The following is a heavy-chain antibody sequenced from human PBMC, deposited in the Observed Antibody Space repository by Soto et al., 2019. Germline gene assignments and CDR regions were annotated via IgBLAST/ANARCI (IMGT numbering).Heavy chain of an antibody. Sequence: QVQLQESGPGLVKPSQTLSLTCTVSGGSISSGGYYWSWIRQHPGKGLEWIGYIYYSGSTYYNPSLKSRVTISVDTSKNQFSLKLSSVTAADTAVYYCARGGEAAAGEIDAFDIWGQGTMVTVSS. V-gene: IGHV4-31*03. CDR3: ARGGEAAAGEIDAFDI. CDR1: GGSISSGGYY. D-gene: IGHD6-13*01. J-gene: IGHJ3*02. CDR2: IYYSGST.